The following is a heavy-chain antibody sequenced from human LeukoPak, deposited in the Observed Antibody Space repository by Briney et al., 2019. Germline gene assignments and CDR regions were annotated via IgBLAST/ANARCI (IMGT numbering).Heavy chain of an antibody. CDR1: GYTFTGYY. D-gene: IGHD2-2*01. J-gene: IGHJ6*03. V-gene: IGHV1-2*04. Sequence: ASVKVSCKASGYTFTGYYMHWVRQAPGQGLEWMGWINPNSGGTNYAQKFQGWVTMTRDTSISTAYMELSRLRSDDTAVYYCARVGTVVVPAAIRGYYMDVWGKGTTVTVSS. CDR3: ARVGTVVVPAAIRGYYMDV. CDR2: INPNSGGT.